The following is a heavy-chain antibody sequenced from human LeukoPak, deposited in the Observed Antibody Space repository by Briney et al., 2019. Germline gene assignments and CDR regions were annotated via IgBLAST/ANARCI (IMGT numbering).Heavy chain of an antibody. CDR1: GGTFSSYA. D-gene: IGHD3-10*01. Sequence: SVKVSCKASGGTFSSYAISWVRQAPGQGLEWMGGIIPIFGTANYAQKFQGRVTITADESTSTAYMELSSLRFEDTAVYYCATSAGGFYYGSGPHYYYYYMDVWGKGTTVTISS. CDR3: ATSAGGFYYGSGPHYYYYYMDV. V-gene: IGHV1-69*13. CDR2: IIPIFGTA. J-gene: IGHJ6*03.